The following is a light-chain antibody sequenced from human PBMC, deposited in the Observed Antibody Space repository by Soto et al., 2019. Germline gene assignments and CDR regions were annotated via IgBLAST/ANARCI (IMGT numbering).Light chain of an antibody. CDR2: GAS. CDR1: QSVSSSY. V-gene: IGKV3D-20*02. CDR3: QQRSNWLT. Sequence: EIVLTQSPGTLSLSPGERATLSCRASQSVSSSYLAWYQQKPGQAPRQLIYGASSRATGIPDRFSGSGSGTDFTLTISSLEPEDFAVYYCQQRSNWLTFGGGTKVEIK. J-gene: IGKJ4*01.